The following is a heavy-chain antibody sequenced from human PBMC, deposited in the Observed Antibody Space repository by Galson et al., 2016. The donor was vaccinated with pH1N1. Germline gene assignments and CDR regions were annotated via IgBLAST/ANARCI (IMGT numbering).Heavy chain of an antibody. CDR1: GYRFTNYY. V-gene: IGHV1-46*01. D-gene: IGHD4-11*01. Sequence: SVKVSCKASGYRFTNYYIHWVRQAPGQGFEWVGIIDPSGGGTNYAQKFQGRVTITRDPPTSTVYMELSSLRSDDTAVYYCASPVGHDYRALLTDYWGQGSLVTDSS. J-gene: IGHJ4*02. CDR2: IDPSGGGT. CDR3: ASPVGHDYRALLTDY.